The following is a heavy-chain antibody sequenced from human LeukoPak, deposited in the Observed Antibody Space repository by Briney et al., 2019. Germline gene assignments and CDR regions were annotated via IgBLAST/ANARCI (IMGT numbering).Heavy chain of an antibody. CDR1: GGSFSDYY. Sequence: PSETLSLTCAVYGGSFSDYYWSWIRQPPGKGLEWIGDVNHSGTTNYNPSLKSRVTISVETSKNQFSLRLTSVTAADTAVYYCARATSYYYDSSGYYARWFDPWGQGTLVTVSS. CDR2: VNHSGTT. D-gene: IGHD3-22*01. V-gene: IGHV4-34*01. CDR3: ARATSYYYDSSGYYARWFDP. J-gene: IGHJ5*02.